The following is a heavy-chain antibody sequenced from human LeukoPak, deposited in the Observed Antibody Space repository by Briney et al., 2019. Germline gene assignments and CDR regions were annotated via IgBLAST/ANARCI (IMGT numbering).Heavy chain of an antibody. Sequence: GGSLRLSCAASGFTFSNYAMNWVRQAPGKGLEWVSYISSSGSTIYYADSVKGRFTISRDNAKNSLYLQMNSLRAEDTAVYYCARPHDSSGYYRPFDYWGQGTLVTVSS. CDR2: ISSSGSTI. D-gene: IGHD3-22*01. CDR1: GFTFSNYA. V-gene: IGHV3-48*03. CDR3: ARPHDSSGYYRPFDY. J-gene: IGHJ4*02.